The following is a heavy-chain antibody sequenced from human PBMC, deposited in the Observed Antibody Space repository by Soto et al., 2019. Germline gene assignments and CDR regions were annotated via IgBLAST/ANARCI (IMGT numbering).Heavy chain of an antibody. CDR3: ATQQFFDASGFSFDQ. J-gene: IGHJ4*02. D-gene: IGHD3-22*01. V-gene: IGHV3-15*01. CDR2: IKSKTDGETV. CDR1: GISFTTAW. Sequence: GGSLRLSCVGSGISFTTAWMNWVRQAPGKGLEWVGRIKSKTDGETVDYAAPVRGRFIISRDDSKNTVYLSVSGLKTEDTAIYYCATQQFFDASGFSFDQWGQGNLVTVS.